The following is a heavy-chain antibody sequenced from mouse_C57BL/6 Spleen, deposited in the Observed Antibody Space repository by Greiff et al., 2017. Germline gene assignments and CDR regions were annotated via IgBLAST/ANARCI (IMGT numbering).Heavy chain of an antibody. D-gene: IGHD2-4*01. V-gene: IGHV10-1*01. J-gene: IGHJ3*01. CDR3: VRHDDYDGFAY. CDR1: GFSFNTYA. CDR2: IRSKSNNYAT. Sequence: EVHLVESGGGLVQPKGSLKLSCAASGFSFNTYAMNWVRQAPGKGLEWVARIRSKSNNYATYYADSVKDRFTISRDDSESMLYLQMNNLKTEDTAMYYCVRHDDYDGFAYWGQGTLVTVSA.